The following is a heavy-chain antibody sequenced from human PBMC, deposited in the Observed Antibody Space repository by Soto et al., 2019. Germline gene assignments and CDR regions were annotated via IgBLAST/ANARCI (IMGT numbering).Heavy chain of an antibody. V-gene: IGHV4-59*01. J-gene: IGHJ4*02. CDR3: ARMRRYGDYEIDY. CDR2: IYYSGST. D-gene: IGHD4-17*01. Sequence: SETLSLTCTVSGGSISSYYWSWIRQPPGKGLEWIGYIYYSGSTNYNPSLKSRVTISVDTSKNQFSLKLSSVTAADTAVYYCARMRRYGDYEIDYWGQGTLVTVSS. CDR1: GGSISSYY.